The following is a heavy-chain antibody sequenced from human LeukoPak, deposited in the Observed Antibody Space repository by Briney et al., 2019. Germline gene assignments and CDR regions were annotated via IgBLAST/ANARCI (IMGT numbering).Heavy chain of an antibody. J-gene: IGHJ2*01. CDR1: GFTFRSNW. CDR3: ARGQILTGYFLWYFDL. CDR2: INTDGSGT. V-gene: IGHV3-74*01. D-gene: IGHD3-9*01. Sequence: GGSLRLSCAASGFTFRSNWMHWVRQAPGKGLVWVSRINTDGSGTNYADSVKGRFTISRDNAKNSLYLQMNSLRDEDTAVYYCARGQILTGYFLWYFDLWGRGTLVTVSS.